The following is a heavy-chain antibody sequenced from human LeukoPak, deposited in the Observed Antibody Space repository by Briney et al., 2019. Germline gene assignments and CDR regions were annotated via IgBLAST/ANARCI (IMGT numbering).Heavy chain of an antibody. D-gene: IGHD3-22*01. Sequence: ASVKVSCEASGGTFSSYAISWVRQAPGQGLEWMGGIIPIFGTANYAQKFQGRVTITADESTSTAYMELSSLRSEDTAVYYCARVNYYDSSGYYYGFDYWGQGTLVTVSS. CDR3: ARVNYYDSSGYYYGFDY. J-gene: IGHJ4*02. CDR1: GGTFSSYA. CDR2: IIPIFGTA. V-gene: IGHV1-69*13.